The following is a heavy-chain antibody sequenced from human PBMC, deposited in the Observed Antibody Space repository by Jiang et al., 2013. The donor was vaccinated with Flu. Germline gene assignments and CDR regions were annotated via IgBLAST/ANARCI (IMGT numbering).Heavy chain of an antibody. D-gene: IGHD6-19*01. CDR3: ASGSSGWEGPFDY. Sequence: QAPGQGLEWMGWINPNSGGTNYAQKFQGWVTMTRDTSISTAYMELSRLRSDDTAVYYCASGSSGWEGPFDYWGQGTLVTVSS. J-gene: IGHJ4*02. V-gene: IGHV1-2*04. CDR2: INPNSGGT.